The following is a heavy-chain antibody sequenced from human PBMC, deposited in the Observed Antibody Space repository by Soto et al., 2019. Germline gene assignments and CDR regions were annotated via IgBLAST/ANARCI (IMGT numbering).Heavy chain of an antibody. V-gene: IGHV4-31*03. CDR3: ARERSTGTTVYYYGMDV. D-gene: IGHD1-7*01. Sequence: QVQLQESGPGLVKPSQTLSLTCTVSGGSISSGGYYWSWIRQHPGKGLEWIGYIYYSGSTYYNPSHKSRVTISVDTSKNQFSLKLSSVTAADTAVYYCARERSTGTTVYYYGMDVWGQGTTVTVSS. CDR2: IYYSGST. CDR1: GGSISSGGYY. J-gene: IGHJ6*02.